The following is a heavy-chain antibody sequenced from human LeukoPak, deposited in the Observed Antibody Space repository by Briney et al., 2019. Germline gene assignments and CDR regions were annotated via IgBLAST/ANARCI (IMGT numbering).Heavy chain of an antibody. Sequence: ASVKVSCKVSGYTLTELFMHWVRQAPGKGLEWMGGFDPEDGETIYVQKFHGRVTMTEDTSTDTAYMELSSLRSEDTAVYYCATPSEDAFDIWGQGTMVTVSS. CDR2: FDPEDGET. CDR1: GYTLTELF. CDR3: ATPSEDAFDI. J-gene: IGHJ3*02. V-gene: IGHV1-24*01.